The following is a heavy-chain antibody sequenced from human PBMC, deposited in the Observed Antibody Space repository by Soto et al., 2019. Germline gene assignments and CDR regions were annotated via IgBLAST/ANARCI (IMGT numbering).Heavy chain of an antibody. J-gene: IGHJ4*02. CDR1: GGSFSGYY. V-gene: IGHV4-34*01. CDR2: INHSGST. CDR3: ARAVTYSSSSSYFDY. Sequence: SETLSLTCAVYGGSFSGYYWSWIRQPPGKGLEWIGEINHSGSTNYNPSLKSRVTISVDTSKNQFSLKLSSVTAADTAVYYCARAVTYSSSSSYFDYWGQGTLVTVSS. D-gene: IGHD6-6*01.